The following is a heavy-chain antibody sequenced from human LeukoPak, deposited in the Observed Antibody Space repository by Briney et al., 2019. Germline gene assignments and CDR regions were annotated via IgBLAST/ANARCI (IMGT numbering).Heavy chain of an antibody. J-gene: IGHJ6*02. CDR1: GYSFTSYW. Sequence: GESLKISCKGSGYSFTSYWIGWVRQMPGKGLEWMGIIYPGDSDTRYSPSFQGQVTISADKSISTAYLQWSSLKASDTAMYYCTSGEVGAGYYYGMDVWGQGTTVTVSS. CDR3: TSGEVGAGYYYGMDV. D-gene: IGHD1-26*01. V-gene: IGHV5-51*01. CDR2: IYPGDSDT.